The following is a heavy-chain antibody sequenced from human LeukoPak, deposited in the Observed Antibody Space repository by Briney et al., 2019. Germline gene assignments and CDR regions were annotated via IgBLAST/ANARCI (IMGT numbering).Heavy chain of an antibody. D-gene: IGHD2-2*01. V-gene: IGHV5-51*01. J-gene: IGHJ3*02. CDR3: ARPGYCSSTSCYDAFDI. CDR2: IYPGDSDT. CDR1: GYSFTSYW. Sequence: GESLKISCKGSGYSFTSYWIGWVRQMPGKGLEWMGIIYPGDSDTRYSPSFQGQVTISADKSISTAYLQWSSLKASDTAMYYCARPGYCSSTSCYDAFDIRGQGTMVTVSS.